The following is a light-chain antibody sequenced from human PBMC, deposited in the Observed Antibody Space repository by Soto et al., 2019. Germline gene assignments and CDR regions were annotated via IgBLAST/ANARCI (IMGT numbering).Light chain of an antibody. CDR1: NSDLGNYKY. CDR2: EVT. Sequence: QSALTQPASVSGSPGQSVTIPCTGTNSDLGNYKYVSWYQQYPGKPPQLLIYEVTNRPLGVSNRFSGYKSGNTASLTISGLQAEDEADYYCSSYTTTITVFGGGTKLTVL. J-gene: IGLJ3*02. V-gene: IGLV2-14*01. CDR3: SSYTTTITV.